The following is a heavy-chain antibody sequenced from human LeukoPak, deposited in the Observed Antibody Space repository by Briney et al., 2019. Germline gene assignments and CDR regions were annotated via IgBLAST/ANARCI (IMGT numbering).Heavy chain of an antibody. CDR1: GGSISSGSYY. CDR2: IYTSGST. D-gene: IGHD6-19*01. J-gene: IGHJ4*02. Sequence: SETLSLTCTVSGGSISSGSYYWSWIRQPAGKGLEWIGRIYTSGSTNYNPSLKSRVTISVDTSKNQFSLKLSSVTAADTAVYYCAREGGGSSGFLIDYWGQGTLVTVSS. CDR3: AREGGGSSGFLIDY. V-gene: IGHV4-61*02.